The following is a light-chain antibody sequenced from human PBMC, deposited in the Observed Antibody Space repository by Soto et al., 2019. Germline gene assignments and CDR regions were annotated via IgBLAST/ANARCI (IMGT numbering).Light chain of an antibody. CDR3: LQHDSYPWT. CDR2: AAS. Sequence: DIQMTQSPSSLSASVGDRVTITCRASLGIRNDLGWYQHKPGKAPKRLIYAASSLQSGVPSRFSGSGSGTEFTLTISSLQPEDFATYFCLQHDSYPWTCGQGTKVEFK. V-gene: IGKV1-17*01. CDR1: LGIRND. J-gene: IGKJ1*01.